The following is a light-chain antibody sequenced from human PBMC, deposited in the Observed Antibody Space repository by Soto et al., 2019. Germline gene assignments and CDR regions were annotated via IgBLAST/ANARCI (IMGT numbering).Light chain of an antibody. CDR2: DAT. CDR1: QSGSTGL. J-gene: IGKJ1*01. CDR3: QRDGSSPWT. V-gene: IGKV3-20*01. Sequence: EIALTQSPGPLYSSPGERATLSCRASQSGSTGLLAWYQHKPGQAPSLLIFDATRRATGIPDRSSGSVSGTDLTATISRLEPEEFADYYCQRDGSSPWTVGQGIKVEIK.